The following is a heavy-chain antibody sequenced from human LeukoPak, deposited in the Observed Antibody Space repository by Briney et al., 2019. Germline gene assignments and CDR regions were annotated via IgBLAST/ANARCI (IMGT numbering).Heavy chain of an antibody. V-gene: IGHV4-39*01. D-gene: IGHD2/OR15-2a*01. CDR3: ARLLSPGWFDP. J-gene: IGHJ5*02. Sequence: SETLSLTCTVSGGSISTSGSYWAWIRQPPGKGLEWIANVHYSGSAYYNSSLKSRVTISADTSKNQFSLNLRSVTAADTAVYYCARLLSPGWFDPWGQGTLVTVSS. CDR1: GGSISTSGSY. CDR2: VHYSGSA.